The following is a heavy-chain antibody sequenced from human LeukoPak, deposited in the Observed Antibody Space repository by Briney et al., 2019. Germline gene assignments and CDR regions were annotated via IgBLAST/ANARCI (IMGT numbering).Heavy chain of an antibody. CDR3: ARGRYSSGWYDYHYYYYMDV. CDR1: GYTFTGYY. Sequence: ASVKVSCKASGYTFTGYYIHWVRQAPGQGLQWMGWINPNSGFAHYPQNFQGRLTMTRDTSISTVYMELSRLRSDDTAVYYCARGRYSSGWYDYHYYYYMDVWGKGTTVTVSS. V-gene: IGHV1-2*02. J-gene: IGHJ6*03. CDR2: INPNSGFA. D-gene: IGHD6-19*01.